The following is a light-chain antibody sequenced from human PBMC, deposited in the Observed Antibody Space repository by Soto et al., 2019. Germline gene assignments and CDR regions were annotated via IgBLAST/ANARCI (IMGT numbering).Light chain of an antibody. V-gene: IGKV3-15*01. Sequence: EIVMTQSPATLSVSPGERATLSCRASQSVSSNLAWYQQKPGQAPSLLIYGASTRATGTPARFSGSGSGTEFNLTISSLQSEDFAVYYCQQYIRWPLTFGGGTTVEIK. CDR1: QSVSSN. CDR2: GAS. J-gene: IGKJ4*01. CDR3: QQYIRWPLT.